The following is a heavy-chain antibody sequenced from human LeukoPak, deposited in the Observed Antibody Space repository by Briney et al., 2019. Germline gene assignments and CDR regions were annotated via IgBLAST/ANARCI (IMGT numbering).Heavy chain of an antibody. CDR1: GGSISSYY. Sequence: SETLSLTCTVSGGSISSYYWSWIRQPPGKGLEWIGEINHSGSTNYNPSLKSRVTISVDTSKNQFSLKLSSVTAADTAVYYCARGRRITMIVVVIPPRFDYWGQGTLVTASS. CDR2: INHSGST. CDR3: ARGRRITMIVVVIPPRFDY. V-gene: IGHV4-34*01. D-gene: IGHD3-22*01. J-gene: IGHJ4*02.